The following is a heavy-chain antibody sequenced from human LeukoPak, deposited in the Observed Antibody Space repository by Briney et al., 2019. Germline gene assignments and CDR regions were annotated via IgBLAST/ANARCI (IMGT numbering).Heavy chain of an antibody. Sequence: PSETLSLTCAVYGGSFSGYYWSWIRQPPGKGLEWIGEINHSGSTNYNPSLKSRVTISVDTSKNQFSLELSSVTAADTAVYYCARQAARGFDYWGQGTLVTVSS. CDR2: INHSGST. J-gene: IGHJ4*02. V-gene: IGHV4-34*01. CDR1: GGSFSGYY. D-gene: IGHD6-6*01. CDR3: ARQAARGFDY.